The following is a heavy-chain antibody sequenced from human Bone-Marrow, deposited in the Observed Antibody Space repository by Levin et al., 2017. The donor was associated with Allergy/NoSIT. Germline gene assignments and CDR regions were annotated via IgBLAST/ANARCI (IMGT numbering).Heavy chain of an antibody. J-gene: IGHJ6*02. D-gene: IGHD6-13*01. V-gene: IGHV3-30-3*01. CDR3: ARVSSLYYYYYYGMDV. CDR2: ISYDGSNK. Sequence: GGSLRLSCAASGFTFSSYAMHWVRQAPGKGLEWVAVISYDGSNKYYADSVKGRFTISRDNSKNTLYLQMNSLRAEDTAVYYCARVSSLYYYYYYGMDVWGQGTTVTVSS. CDR1: GFTFSSYA.